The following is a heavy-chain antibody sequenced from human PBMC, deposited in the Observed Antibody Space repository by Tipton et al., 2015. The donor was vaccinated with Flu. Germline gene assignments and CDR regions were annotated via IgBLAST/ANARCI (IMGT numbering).Heavy chain of an antibody. V-gene: IGHV1-46*01. CDR1: GYTFSTYA. D-gene: IGHD2-21*02. J-gene: IGHJ3*01. CDR2: LNPSDDRT. CDR3: ATDQDGAWGGGDCYSDDALDL. Sequence: QLVQSGAEVKKPEASVDLSCKASGYTFSTYAMNWVRQAPGQGLEWMGGLNPSDDRTTYAQKFQGRVTLPTDLSASTVTIELSSLTSEDPAMDNCATDQDGAWGGGDCYSDDALDLWGQGTMVTVST.